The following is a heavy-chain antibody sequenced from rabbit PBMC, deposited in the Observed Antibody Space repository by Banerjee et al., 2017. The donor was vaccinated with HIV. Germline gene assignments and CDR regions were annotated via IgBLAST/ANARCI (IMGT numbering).Heavy chain of an antibody. D-gene: IGHD6-1*01. Sequence: QSLEESGGDLVKPGASLTLTCTASGFSFSSSYWICWVRQAPGNGLEWIACIYTGSSGNTYYASWAKGRFTISKTSSTTVALQMTSLTAADTATYFCARDSPAYGRTRLDLWGPGTLVTVS. CDR1: GFSFSSSYW. V-gene: IGHV1S40*01. J-gene: IGHJ3*01. CDR3: ARDSPAYGRTRLDL. CDR2: IYTGSSGNT.